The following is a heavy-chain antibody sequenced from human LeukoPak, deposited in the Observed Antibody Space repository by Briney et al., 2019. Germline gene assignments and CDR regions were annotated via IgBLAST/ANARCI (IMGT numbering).Heavy chain of an antibody. CDR1: GYTFSDYY. CDR3: ARSIRGCSSTPCYEDY. D-gene: IGHD2-2*01. CDR2: INPSGGST. V-gene: IGHV1-46*01. J-gene: IGHJ4*02. Sequence: ASVKVSCKASGYTFSDYYIHWVRQAPGQGLEWMGMINPSGGSTSYAQKFQGRVTMTRDTSTSTVYMDLNSLRSEDTAVYFCARSIRGCSSTPCYEDYWGRGTLVTVSS.